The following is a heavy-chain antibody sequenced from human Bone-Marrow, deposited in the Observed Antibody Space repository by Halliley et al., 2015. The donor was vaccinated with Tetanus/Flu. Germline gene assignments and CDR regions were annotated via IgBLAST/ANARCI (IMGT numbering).Heavy chain of an antibody. V-gene: IGHV3-43*01. CDR2: ISWDGETT. D-gene: IGHD3-16*01. J-gene: IGHJ6*02. CDR3: AGGNYLGGMDV. CDR1: GFTFDYYT. Sequence: SLRLSCAASGFTFDYYTMYWVRQVPGRGLEWVSLISWDGETTDYADSVKGRFTISRDTDKRSLFLQMNSLISEDTALYYCAGGNYLGGMDVWGQGTTVTVSS.